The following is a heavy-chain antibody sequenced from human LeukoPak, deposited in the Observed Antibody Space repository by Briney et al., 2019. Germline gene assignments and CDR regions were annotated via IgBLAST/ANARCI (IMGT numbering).Heavy chain of an antibody. CDR3: ARSYYESSGRFDA. V-gene: IGHV4-59*01. J-gene: IGHJ5*02. D-gene: IGHD3-22*01. Sequence: PAETLSLTCTVSGGSINSYYWSWIRQPPGKGLEWIGYIHYSGSSNYNPSLKSRVTTSVDTSKNQFSLKLRSVTAADTAVYCCARSYYESSGRFDAWGQGTLVTVSS. CDR1: GGSINSYY. CDR2: IHYSGSS.